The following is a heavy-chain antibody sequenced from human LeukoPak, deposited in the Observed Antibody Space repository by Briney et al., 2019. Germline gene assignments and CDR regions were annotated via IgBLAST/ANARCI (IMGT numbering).Heavy chain of an antibody. D-gene: IGHD5-12*01. V-gene: IGHV3-66*01. CDR2: IYSDGST. CDR3: ARVIVAQGVYDAFDI. CDR1: GFTVSRNY. J-gene: IGHJ3*02. Sequence: PGGSLRLSCAASGFTVSRNYMSWVRQAPGKGLEWVSIIYSDGSTYYADSVKGRFTISRDNSKDTLYLQMNSLRADDTAVYYCARVIVAQGVYDAFDIWGQGTMVTVSS.